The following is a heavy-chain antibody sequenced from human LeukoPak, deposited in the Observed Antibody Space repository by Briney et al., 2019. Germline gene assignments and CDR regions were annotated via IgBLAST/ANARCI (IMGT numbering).Heavy chain of an antibody. V-gene: IGHV4-34*09. Sequence: SETLSLTCAVYGGSFSGYYWSWIRQPPGKGLEWIGYIYYSGSTYYNPSLKSRVTISVDTSKNQFSLKLSSVTAADTAVYYCARHWSGLDYWGQGTLVTVSS. CDR3: ARHWSGLDY. CDR2: IYYSGST. D-gene: IGHD3-3*01. J-gene: IGHJ4*02. CDR1: GGSFSGYY.